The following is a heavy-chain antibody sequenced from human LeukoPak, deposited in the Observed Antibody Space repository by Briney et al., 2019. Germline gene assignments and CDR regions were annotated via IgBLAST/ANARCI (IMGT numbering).Heavy chain of an antibody. J-gene: IGHJ3*02. CDR1: GYSFTSYW. V-gene: IGHV5-51*01. CDR3: ARRKYYDSSGYYSLYDAFDI. CDR2: IYPGDSDT. Sequence: GESLKISCKGSGYSFTSYWIGWVRQMPGKGLEWMGIIYPGDSDTRYSPSFQGQVTISADKSISTAYLQWSSLKASDTATYYCARRKYYDSSGYYSLYDAFDIWGQGTMVTVSS. D-gene: IGHD3-22*01.